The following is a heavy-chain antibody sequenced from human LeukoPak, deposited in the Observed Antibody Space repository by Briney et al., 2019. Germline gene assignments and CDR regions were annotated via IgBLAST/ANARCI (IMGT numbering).Heavy chain of an antibody. D-gene: IGHD6-19*01. CDR3: ARHSSRWYDGGINWFDP. J-gene: IGHJ5*02. CDR1: GFTFSNYA. CDR2: VSYDGNAK. V-gene: IGHV3-30*04. Sequence: GGSLRLSCAASGFTFSNYAMHWVRQAPDKGLEWMAIVSYDGNAKYYVDSVKGRFTISRDNSKNTLYLQMNSLRAEDTAVYYCARHSSRWYDGGINWFDPWGQGTLVTVSS.